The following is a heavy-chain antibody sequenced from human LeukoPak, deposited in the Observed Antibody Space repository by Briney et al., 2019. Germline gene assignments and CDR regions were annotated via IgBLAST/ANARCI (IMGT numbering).Heavy chain of an antibody. Sequence: GGSLRLSCAASGFTFSSYSMSWVRQAPGKGLEWVSSISSSSSYIYYADSVKGRFTISRDNSKTTLYLQMNRLRAEDTAVYYCAKFPRSPSIAVAGYVDYWGQGTLVTVSS. CDR3: AKFPRSPSIAVAGYVDY. D-gene: IGHD6-19*01. CDR2: ISSSSSYI. V-gene: IGHV3-21*04. J-gene: IGHJ4*02. CDR1: GFTFSSYS.